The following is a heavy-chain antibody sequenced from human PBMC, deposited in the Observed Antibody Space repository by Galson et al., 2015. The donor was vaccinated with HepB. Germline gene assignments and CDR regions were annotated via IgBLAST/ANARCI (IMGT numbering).Heavy chain of an antibody. CDR2: ISASHGTT. CDR3: ARGRPTTLGEAFDI. CDR1: GFTFSTYA. Sequence: LRLSCAASGFTFSTYALTWVRQAPGKGLEWVSAISASHGTTYYADSVKGRFTISRDNSKNSLYLEMNSLRDGDTAVYYCARGRPTTLGEAFDIWGQGTLVTVSA. V-gene: IGHV3-23*01. J-gene: IGHJ3*02. D-gene: IGHD3-16*01.